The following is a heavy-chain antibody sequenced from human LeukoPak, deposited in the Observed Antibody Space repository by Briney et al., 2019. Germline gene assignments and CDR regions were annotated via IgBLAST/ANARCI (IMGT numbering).Heavy chain of an antibody. Sequence: PSETLSLTCTVSGGSISTSSYSWGWIRQPPGKGLEWIGSIYYSGSTYYNPSLKSRVTISVDTSKNQFSLKLSSVTAADTAVYYCARGNRKWELLKKGFDYWGQGTLVTVSS. CDR2: IYYSGST. J-gene: IGHJ4*02. CDR1: GGSISTSSYS. V-gene: IGHV4-39*07. D-gene: IGHD1-26*01. CDR3: ARGNRKWELLKKGFDY.